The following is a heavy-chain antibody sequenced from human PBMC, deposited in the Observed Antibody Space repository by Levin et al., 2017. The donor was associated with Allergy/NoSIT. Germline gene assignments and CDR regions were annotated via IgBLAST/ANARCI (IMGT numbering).Heavy chain of an antibody. J-gene: IGHJ4*02. Sequence: SSQTLSLTCAVYGGSFSGYYWSWIRQSPGKGLEWIGEINHSGSTNYNPSLKSRVTISVDTSKNQFSLKLRSVTAADTAVYYCARGDDDAILAYWGQGTLATVSS. V-gene: IGHV4-34*01. CDR2: INHSGST. CDR3: ARGDDDAILAY. D-gene: IGHD1-1*01. CDR1: GGSFSGYY.